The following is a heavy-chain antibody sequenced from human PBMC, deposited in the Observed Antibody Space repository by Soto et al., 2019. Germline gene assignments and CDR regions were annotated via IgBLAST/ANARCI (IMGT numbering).Heavy chain of an antibody. D-gene: IGHD3-16*01. J-gene: IGHJ4*02. CDR1: GFPFSNNG. V-gene: IGHV3-23*01. Sequence: QPGGFLRLSCVVSGFPFSNNGMTWVRQAAGKGLEWVSSISETSHNTIYADSVRGRFSVSRDNSKNTLYLQMSHLRAEDSAMYYCVKDNNWADPGWGQGTLVTVSA. CDR3: VKDNNWADPG. CDR2: ISETSHNT.